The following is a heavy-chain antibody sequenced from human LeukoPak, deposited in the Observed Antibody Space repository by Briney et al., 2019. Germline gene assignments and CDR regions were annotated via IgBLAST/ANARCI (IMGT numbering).Heavy chain of an antibody. V-gene: IGHV1-2*06. J-gene: IGHJ5*02. CDR3: ARDLEVEYQLLPTNWFDP. CDR1: GYTFTGYY. D-gene: IGHD2-2*01. CDR2: ISPNSGGT. Sequence: ASVKVSCKASGYTFTGYYMHWVRQAPGQGLEWMGRISPNSGGTSYAQKFQGRVTMTRDTSISTAYMELSRLRSDDTAVYYCARDLEVEYQLLPTNWFDPWGQGTLVTVSS.